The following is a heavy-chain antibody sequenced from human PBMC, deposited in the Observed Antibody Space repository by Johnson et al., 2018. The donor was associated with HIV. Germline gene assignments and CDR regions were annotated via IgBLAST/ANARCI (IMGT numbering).Heavy chain of an antibody. J-gene: IGHJ3*02. Sequence: MQLVESGGGLVQPGRSLRLSCAASGFTFSSYAMHWVRQAPGKGLEWVAVISYDGSNKYYADSVKGRVTISRDNPKNTVYLHMNNLRAEDTAVYYCARDLAYNSRWTGAFDIWGQGTMVTVS. CDR3: ARDLAYNSRWTGAFDI. D-gene: IGHD6-13*01. CDR1: GFTFSSYA. CDR2: ISYDGSNK. V-gene: IGHV3-30-3*01.